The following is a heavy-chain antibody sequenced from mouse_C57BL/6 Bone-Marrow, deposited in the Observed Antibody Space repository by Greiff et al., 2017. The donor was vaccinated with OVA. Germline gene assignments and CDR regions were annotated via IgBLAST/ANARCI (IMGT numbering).Heavy chain of an antibody. CDR1: GFNIKDDY. CDR2: IDPENGDT. Sequence: EVQVVESGAELVRPGASVKLSCTASGFNIKDDYMHWVKQRPEQGLEWIGWIDPENGDTEYASKFQGKATITADTSSNTAYLQLSSLTSEDTAVYYCTPSFYYGYVIFDYWGQGTTLTVSS. CDR3: TPSFYYGYVIFDY. V-gene: IGHV14-4*01. J-gene: IGHJ2*01. D-gene: IGHD2-2*01.